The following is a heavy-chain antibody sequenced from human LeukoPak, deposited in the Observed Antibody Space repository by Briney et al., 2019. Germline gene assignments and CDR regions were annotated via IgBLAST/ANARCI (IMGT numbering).Heavy chain of an antibody. J-gene: IGHJ6*03. CDR1: GFTFSSYW. CDR3: TTGTQVVPAADKSYYYYMDV. CDR2: IKSKTDGGTT. Sequence: PGGSLRLSCAASGFTFSSYWMSWVRQAPGKGLEWVGRIKSKTDGGTTDYAAPVKGRFTISRDDSKNTLYLQMNSLKTEDTAVYYCTTGTQVVPAADKSYYYYMDVWGKGTTVTVSS. V-gene: IGHV3-15*01. D-gene: IGHD2-2*01.